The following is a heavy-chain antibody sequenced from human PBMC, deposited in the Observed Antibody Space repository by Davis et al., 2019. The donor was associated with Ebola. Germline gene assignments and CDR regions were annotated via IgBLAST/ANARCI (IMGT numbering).Heavy chain of an antibody. Sequence: ASVKVSCKASGYTFTSYGISWVRQAPGQGLEWMGWISAYNGNTNYAQKLQGRVTMTTDTSTSTAYMELRSLRSDDTAVYYCGRDKRYDDYYYYGMDVWGKGTTVTVSS. D-gene: IGHD3-3*01. CDR3: GRDKRYDDYYYYGMDV. CDR2: ISAYNGNT. V-gene: IGHV1-18*01. J-gene: IGHJ6*04. CDR1: GYTFTSYG.